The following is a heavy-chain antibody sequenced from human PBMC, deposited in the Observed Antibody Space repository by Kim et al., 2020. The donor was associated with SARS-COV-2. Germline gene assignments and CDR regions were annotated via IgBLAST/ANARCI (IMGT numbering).Heavy chain of an antibody. CDR2: TFYTGNT. Sequence: SETLSLTCTVSGGSISSSDYYWGWLRQSPEKGLQWIASTFYTGNTYYNPSLQSRVTTSVDSSKNQFSLKMSSVTAADTAVYYCARLSLAAGHLIDYWGQG. D-gene: IGHD6-13*01. CDR1: GGSISSSDYY. J-gene: IGHJ4*02. V-gene: IGHV4-39*01. CDR3: ARLSLAAGHLIDY.